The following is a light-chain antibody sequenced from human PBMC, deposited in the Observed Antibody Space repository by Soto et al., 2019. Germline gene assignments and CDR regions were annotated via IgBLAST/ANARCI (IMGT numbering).Light chain of an antibody. CDR3: QKYDSAPLT. J-gene: IGKJ1*01. CDR1: QGISNN. CDR2: GAS. Sequence: DIQMTQSPSSLSASVGDRVTITCRASQGISNNLAWYQQKPGKVPKLLIYGASTLQSGVPSRFSGSRSGTEFTLTINSLQPEDVGTYYCQKYDSAPLTFGQGTKVEFK. V-gene: IGKV1-27*01.